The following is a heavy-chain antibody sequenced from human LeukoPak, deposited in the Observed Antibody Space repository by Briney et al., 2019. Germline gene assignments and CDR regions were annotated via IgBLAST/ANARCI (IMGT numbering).Heavy chain of an antibody. J-gene: IGHJ5*02. Sequence: ASETLSLTCAVSGGSISSGGYSWSRIRQPPGKGLEWIGYIYHSGSTYYNPSLKSRVTISVDRSKNQFSLKLSSVTAADTAVYYCARSYYYGSGSYYGSWFDPWGQGTLVTVSS. V-gene: IGHV4-30-2*01. CDR3: ARSYYYGSGSYYGSWFDP. D-gene: IGHD3-10*01. CDR2: IYHSGST. CDR1: GGSISSGGYS.